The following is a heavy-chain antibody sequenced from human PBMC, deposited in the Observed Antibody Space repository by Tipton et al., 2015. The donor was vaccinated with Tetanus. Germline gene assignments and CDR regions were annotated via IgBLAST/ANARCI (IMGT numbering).Heavy chain of an antibody. CDR1: GGTFSSYA. D-gene: IGHD2-15*01. CDR2: IIPIFGTA. Sequence: QSGAEVKKPGSSVKVSCKASGGTFSSYAISWVRQAPGQGLEWMGGIIPIFGTANYAQKFQGRVTITADESTSTAYMELSSLRSEDTAVYYCATNGGDCSGGSCYFDYWGQGTLVPVSS. V-gene: IGHV1-69*01. J-gene: IGHJ4*02. CDR3: ATNGGDCSGGSCYFDY.